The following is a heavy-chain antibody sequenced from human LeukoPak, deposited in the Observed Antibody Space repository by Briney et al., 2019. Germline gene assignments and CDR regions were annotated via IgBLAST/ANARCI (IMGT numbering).Heavy chain of an antibody. J-gene: IGHJ5*02. CDR2: IGTLHDA. D-gene: IGHD2/OR15-2a*01. CDR1: GFTFNVYD. CDR3: VRGCTYCNWKTWFDP. V-gene: IGHV3-13*01. Sequence: GGSLRFSCVTSGFTFNVYDMHWVRQAKGKGLEWVSAIGTLHDAYYPDSVKGRFTISRENARNSLYLQMSSLTAGDTAVYYCVRGCTYCNWKTWFDPWGQGTLVTVSS.